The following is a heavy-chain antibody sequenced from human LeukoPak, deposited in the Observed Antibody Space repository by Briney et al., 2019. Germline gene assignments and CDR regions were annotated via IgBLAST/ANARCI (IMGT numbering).Heavy chain of an antibody. D-gene: IGHD3-22*01. V-gene: IGHV1-69*04. J-gene: IGHJ4*02. CDR2: IIPILGIA. Sequence: SVKVSCKASGYTFTSYDINWVRQATGQGLEWMGRIIPILGIANYAQKFQGRVTITADKSTSTAYMELSSLRSEDTAVYYCASGDSSGPRVYWGQGTLVTVSS. CDR3: ASGDSSGPRVY. CDR1: GYTFTSYD.